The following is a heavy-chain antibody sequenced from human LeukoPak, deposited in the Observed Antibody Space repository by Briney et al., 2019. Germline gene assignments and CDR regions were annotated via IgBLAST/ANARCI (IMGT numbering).Heavy chain of an antibody. V-gene: IGHV4-59*08. D-gene: IGHD2-15*01. Sequence: SETLSLTCTVSGGSINNHYWTWIRQPPGKGLEWIGYAYYSGHTNYNSSLKSRVTMSLDTSKSQFSLRLSSVTAADTAVYFCARHPFATPFDYWGPGTLVTVSS. CDR3: ARHPFATPFDY. CDR1: GGSINNHY. CDR2: AYYSGHT. J-gene: IGHJ4*02.